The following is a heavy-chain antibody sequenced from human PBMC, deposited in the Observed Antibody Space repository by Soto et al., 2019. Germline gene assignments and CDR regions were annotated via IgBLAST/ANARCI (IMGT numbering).Heavy chain of an antibody. J-gene: IGHJ5*02. V-gene: IGHV1-69*01. Sequence: QVQLVQSGPELTIPGSSVKVSCKPSGTTFDSFTFSWVRQAPGQGLEWMGGFVPMFGSASIAQRFQGRVRITADASTGTGYMELSDLRSEDSAIYYCAREDDTTGHYSWFDPWGQGTLVTVSS. CDR2: FVPMFGSA. CDR1: GTTFDSFT. D-gene: IGHD3-9*01. CDR3: AREDDTTGHYSWFDP.